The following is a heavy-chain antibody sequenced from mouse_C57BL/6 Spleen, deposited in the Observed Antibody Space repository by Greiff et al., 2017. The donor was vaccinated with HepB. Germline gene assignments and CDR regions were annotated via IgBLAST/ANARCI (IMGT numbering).Heavy chain of an antibody. CDR1: GYAFSSSW. Sequence: VQLMESGPELVKPGASVKISCKASGYAFSSSWMNWVKQRPGKGLEWIGRIYPGGGDTNYNGKFKGKATLTADKSSSTAYMQLSSLTSEDSAVYFCARTYYDGSNSWYFDVWGTGTTVTVSS. D-gene: IGHD1-1*01. CDR2: IYPGGGDT. J-gene: IGHJ1*03. V-gene: IGHV1-82*01. CDR3: ARTYYDGSNSWYFDV.